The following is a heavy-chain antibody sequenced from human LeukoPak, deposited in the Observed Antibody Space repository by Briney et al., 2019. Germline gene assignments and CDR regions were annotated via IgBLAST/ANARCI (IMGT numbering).Heavy chain of an antibody. CDR3: AREPKLGYSYGYDH. CDR1: GFTFSSYW. D-gene: IGHD5-18*01. V-gene: IGHV3-7*01. Sequence: PGGSLRLSCAASGFTFSSYWMSWVRQAPGKGLEWVANIKQDGSEKYYVDSVKGRFTISRDNAKNSLYLQMNSLRAEDTAVYYCAREPKLGYSYGYDHWGQGTLVTVSS. CDR2: IKQDGSEK. J-gene: IGHJ5*02.